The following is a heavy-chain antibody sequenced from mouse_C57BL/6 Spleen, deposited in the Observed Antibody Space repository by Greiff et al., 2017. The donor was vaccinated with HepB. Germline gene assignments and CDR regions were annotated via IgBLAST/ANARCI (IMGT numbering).Heavy chain of an antibody. J-gene: IGHJ2*01. V-gene: IGHV1-82*01. Sequence: VQLVESGPELVKPGASVKISCKASGYAFSSSWMNWVKQRPGKGLEWIGRIYPGDGDTNYNGKFKGKATLTADKSSSTAYMQLSSLTSEDSAVYFCATITTVVATGDYFDYWGQGTTLTVSS. CDR2: IYPGDGDT. CDR3: ATITTVVATGDYFDY. D-gene: IGHD1-1*01. CDR1: GYAFSSSW.